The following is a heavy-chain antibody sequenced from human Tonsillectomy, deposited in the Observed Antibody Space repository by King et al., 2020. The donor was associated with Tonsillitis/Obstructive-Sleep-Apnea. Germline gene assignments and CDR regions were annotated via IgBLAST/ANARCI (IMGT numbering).Heavy chain of an antibody. CDR1: GFTFSSYW. CDR3: AREKLQGFDY. D-gene: IGHD2-15*01. Sequence: VQLVESGGGLVQPGGSLRLFCAASGFTFSSYWMGGVRQATGRGVECVANIKQDGSEKYYVDSVKGRFTISRDNAKNSLFLQMNSLRAEDTAVYYCAREKLQGFDYWGQGTLVTVSS. CDR2: IKQDGSEK. V-gene: IGHV3-7*04. J-gene: IGHJ4*02.